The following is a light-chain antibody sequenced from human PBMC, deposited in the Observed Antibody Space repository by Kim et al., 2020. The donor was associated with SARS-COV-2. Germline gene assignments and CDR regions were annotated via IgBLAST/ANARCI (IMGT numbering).Light chain of an antibody. Sequence: DIYMTQSPSTLSASVGDRVTITCRASQSISLLAWYQQKPGKAPKLLIYQASTLESGVPSRFSGSGSGTEFSLTISSLQPDDFATYHCQPYDSYPFTFGQGTKLEFK. J-gene: IGKJ2*01. CDR2: QAS. V-gene: IGKV1-5*01. CDR3: QPYDSYPFT. CDR1: QSISL.